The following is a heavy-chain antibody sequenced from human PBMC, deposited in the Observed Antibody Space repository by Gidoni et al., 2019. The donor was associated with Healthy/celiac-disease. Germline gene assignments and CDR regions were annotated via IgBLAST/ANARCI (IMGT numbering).Heavy chain of an antibody. D-gene: IGHD2-2*01. CDR2: ISGSGGST. J-gene: IGHJ3*02. CDR1: GFTFSSYA. CDR3: AKVIVVVPAAMDHDAFDI. V-gene: IGHV3-23*01. Sequence: EVQLLESGGGLVQPGGSLRLSCAASGFTFSSYAMSWVRQAPGKGLEWVSAISGSGGSTYYADSVKGRLTISRDNSKNTLYLQMNSLRAEDTAVYYCAKVIVVVPAAMDHDAFDIWGQGTMVTVSS.